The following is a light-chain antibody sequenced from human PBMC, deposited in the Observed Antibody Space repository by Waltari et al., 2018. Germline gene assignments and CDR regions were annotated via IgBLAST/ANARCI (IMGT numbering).Light chain of an antibody. V-gene: IGLV1-47*01. CDR3: ASWDESHYV. Sequence: QSVLTQPPSASETPGQRVIISCSGSIPNLGSNYLYWYQQLPGTAPKLLIYRNNQRPSGVPDRFSGSKSGTSASLAISGLRSEDEGVYYCASWDESHYVFGSGTRVTVV. J-gene: IGLJ1*01. CDR2: RNN. CDR1: IPNLGSNY.